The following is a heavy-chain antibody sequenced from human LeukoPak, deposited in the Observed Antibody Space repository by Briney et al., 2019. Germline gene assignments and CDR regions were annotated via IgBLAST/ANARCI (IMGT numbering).Heavy chain of an antibody. Sequence: SETLSLTCTVSGGSISSYYWSWIRQPPGKGLEWIGEINHSGSTNYNPSLKSRVTISVDTSKNQFSLKLSSVTAADTAVYYCARGRGTYDSSGYYYPRFDYWGQGTLVTVSS. CDR2: INHSGST. CDR3: ARGRGTYDSSGYYYPRFDY. V-gene: IGHV4-34*01. CDR1: GGSISSYY. J-gene: IGHJ4*02. D-gene: IGHD3-22*01.